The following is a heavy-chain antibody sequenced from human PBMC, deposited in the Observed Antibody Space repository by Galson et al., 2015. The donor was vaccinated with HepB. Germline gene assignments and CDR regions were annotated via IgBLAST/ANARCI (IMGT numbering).Heavy chain of an antibody. J-gene: IGHJ3*02. CDR1: GDSVSSTSAA. V-gene: IGHV6-1*01. Sequence: CAISGDSVSSTSAAWNWIRQSPSRGLEWLGGTYYRSKWYNDYAVSVKSRITINPDTSKNQFSLQLNSVTPEDTAVYYCARVVGYSSGWYRRAFDIWGQGTMVTVSS. D-gene: IGHD6-19*01. CDR2: TYYRSKWYN. CDR3: ARVVGYSSGWYRRAFDI.